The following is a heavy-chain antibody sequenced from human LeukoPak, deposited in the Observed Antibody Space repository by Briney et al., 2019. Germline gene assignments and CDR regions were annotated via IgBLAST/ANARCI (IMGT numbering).Heavy chain of an antibody. V-gene: IGHV4-39*01. Sequence: PSETLSLTCTVSGGSISGSSYYWGWIRQPPGKGLEWIGSIYYSGSTYYNPSLKSRVTISVDTSKNQFSLKLSSVIAADTAVYYCGRHGGYDSSGYWFDPWGQGTQVTVSS. D-gene: IGHD3-22*01. CDR2: IYYSGST. CDR3: GRHGGYDSSGYWFDP. CDR1: GGSISGSSYY. J-gene: IGHJ5*02.